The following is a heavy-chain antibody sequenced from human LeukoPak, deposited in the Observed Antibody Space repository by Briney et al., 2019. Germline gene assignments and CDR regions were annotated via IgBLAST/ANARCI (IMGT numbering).Heavy chain of an antibody. J-gene: IGHJ3*02. CDR3: AKDIGPIALDAFDI. CDR2: IRYDGDNK. Sequence: GGSLRLSCAASGFTFSSYAMHWVRQAPGKGLEWVAFIRYDGDNKYYADSVKGRFTISRDNSKTTLSLQMNSLRAEDTAVFYCAKDIGPIALDAFDIWGQGTMVTVSS. CDR1: GFTFSSYA. D-gene: IGHD6-13*01. V-gene: IGHV3-30*02.